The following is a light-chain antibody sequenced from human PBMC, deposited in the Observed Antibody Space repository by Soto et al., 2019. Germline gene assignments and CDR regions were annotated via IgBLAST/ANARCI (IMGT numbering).Light chain of an antibody. J-gene: IGKJ5*01. CDR2: YIS. CDR3: QQHNQWPIT. Sequence: EIVRTQSPATLSVSPGETASLSCRASQSAGNFLAWYQQKPGPAPRLLIYYISTRATGIPARFSGSGSGTEGTLTLNSLKYEDSSVYYCQQHNQWPITFGQGTRLEIK. CDR1: QSAGNF. V-gene: IGKV3D-15*01.